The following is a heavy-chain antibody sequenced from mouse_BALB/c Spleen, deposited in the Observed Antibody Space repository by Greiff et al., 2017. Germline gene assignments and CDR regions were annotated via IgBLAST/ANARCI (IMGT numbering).Heavy chain of an antibody. J-gene: IGHJ2*01. CDR3: ARGRYFDY. V-gene: IGHV7-3*02. CDR2: IRNKANGYTT. Sequence: EVNVVESGGGLVQPGGSLRLSCATSGFTFTDYYMSWVRQPPGKALEWLGFIRNKANGYTTEYSASVKGRFTISRDNSQSILYLQMNTLRAEDSATYYCARGRYFDYWGQGTTLTVSS. CDR1: GFTFTDYY.